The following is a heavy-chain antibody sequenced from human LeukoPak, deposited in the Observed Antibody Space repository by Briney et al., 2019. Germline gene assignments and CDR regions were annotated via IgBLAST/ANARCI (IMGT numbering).Heavy chain of an antibody. Sequence: GASVKVSCKASGYTFTAQDLHWVRQAPGQGLEWMGWINPKNDDSNYAQKFQGRFTVTRDTSISTGYMELSSLRFDDTAIYYCLTDGGRGQGTLVTVSS. V-gene: IGHV1-2*02. CDR2: INPKNDDS. CDR1: GYTFTAQD. J-gene: IGHJ4*02. D-gene: IGHD3-3*01. CDR3: LTDGG.